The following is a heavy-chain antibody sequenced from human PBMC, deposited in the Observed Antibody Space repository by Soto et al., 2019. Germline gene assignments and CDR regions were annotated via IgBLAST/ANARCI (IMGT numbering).Heavy chain of an antibody. J-gene: IGHJ4*02. V-gene: IGHV6-1*01. CDR2: TYYRSKWYN. D-gene: IGHD6-6*01. CDR3: ARESTYEYSSSPTGSLAQKTFDY. Sequence: SQTLSLTCAISGDSVSSNSAAWNWIRQSPSRGLEWLGRTYYRSKWYNDYAVSVKSRITINPDTSKNQFSLQLNSVTPEDTAVYYCARESTYEYSSSPTGSLAQKTFDYWGQGTLVTVSS. CDR1: GDSVSSNSAA.